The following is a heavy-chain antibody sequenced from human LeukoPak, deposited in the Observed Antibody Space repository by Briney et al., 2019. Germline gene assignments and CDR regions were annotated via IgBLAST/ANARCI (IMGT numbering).Heavy chain of an antibody. CDR2: ISAYNGNT. CDR1: GSPFTSYG. CDR3: ARASSSAAGNGY. V-gene: IGHV1-18*01. D-gene: IGHD6-13*01. J-gene: IGHJ4*02. Sequence: ASVKVSFKASGSPFTSYGISWGRRAPGQGLGGMGGISAYNGNTNYAQKLQGRVTMTTDTSTSTAYMELRSLRSDDTAVYYCARASSSAAGNGYWGQGTLVTVSS.